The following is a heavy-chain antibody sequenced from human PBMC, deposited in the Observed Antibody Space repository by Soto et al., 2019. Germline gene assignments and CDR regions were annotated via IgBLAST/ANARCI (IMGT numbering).Heavy chain of an antibody. D-gene: IGHD5-12*01. CDR2: MNPNSGNT. CDR1: GYTFTSYD. V-gene: IGHV1-8*01. Sequence: ASVKVSCKASGYTFTSYDINWVRQATGQGLEWMGWMNPNSGNTGYAQKFQGRVTMTRNTSISTAYMELSSLRSEDTAVYYCARAEYSAQGYYYYVDVWGKGTTVTVSS. CDR3: ARAEYSAQGYYYYVDV. J-gene: IGHJ6*03.